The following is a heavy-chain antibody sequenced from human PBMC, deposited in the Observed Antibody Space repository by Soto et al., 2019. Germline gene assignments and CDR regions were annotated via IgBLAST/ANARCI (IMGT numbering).Heavy chain of an antibody. CDR2: IYYSGTT. J-gene: IGHJ4*02. Sequence: NPSETLSLTCTVSGDSISSGDYYWSWIRQPPGKGLEWIGYIYYSGTTYYTPSLRTRVTISLDTSKNQFSLKLSSVTAADTAVYYCARTVAATGYYFDYWGQGTLVTVSS. D-gene: IGHD2-15*01. CDR3: ARTVAATGYYFDY. V-gene: IGHV4-30-4*01. CDR1: GDSISSGDYY.